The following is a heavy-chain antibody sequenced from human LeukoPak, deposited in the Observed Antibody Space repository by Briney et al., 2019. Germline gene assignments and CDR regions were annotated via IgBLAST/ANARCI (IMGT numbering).Heavy chain of an antibody. D-gene: IGHD1-26*01. Sequence: GGSLRLSCVASGSTFDDYAMHWVRQAPGKGLEWVSGISWNSGNIGYADSVKGRFTISRDNAKNSLYVQMNSLTAEDMALYYCAKDSGSYSVGTPCAFDIWGQGTMVTVSS. CDR3: AKDSGSYSVGTPCAFDI. J-gene: IGHJ3*02. CDR2: ISWNSGNI. CDR1: GSTFDDYA. V-gene: IGHV3-9*03.